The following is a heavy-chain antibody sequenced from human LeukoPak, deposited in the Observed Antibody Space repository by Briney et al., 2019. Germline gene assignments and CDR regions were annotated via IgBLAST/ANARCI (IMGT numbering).Heavy chain of an antibody. D-gene: IGHD5-24*01. J-gene: IGHJ6*03. CDR3: ARDGVEMATITQSQRLKIYYYYYMDV. V-gene: IGHV3-66*02. Sequence: PGGSLRLSCAASGFTVSSNYMSWVRQAPGKGLEWVSVIYSGGSTYYADSVKGRFTISRDNSKNTLYLQMSSLRAEDTAVYYCARDGVEMATITQSQRLKIYYYYYMDVWGKGTTVTVSS. CDR1: GFTVSSNY. CDR2: IYSGGST.